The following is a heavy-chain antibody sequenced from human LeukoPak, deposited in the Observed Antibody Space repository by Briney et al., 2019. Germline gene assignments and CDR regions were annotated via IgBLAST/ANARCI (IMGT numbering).Heavy chain of an antibody. CDR2: ISSSSSYI. Sequence: GGSLRLSCAASGFTFSSYAMHWVRQAPGKGLEWVSSISSSSSYIYYADSVKGRFTISRDSAKNSLYLRMNSLRAEDTAVYYCASSIVYDSSRILRDYWGQGTLVTVSS. D-gene: IGHD3-22*01. CDR1: GFTFSSYA. V-gene: IGHV3-21*01. J-gene: IGHJ4*02. CDR3: ASSIVYDSSRILRDY.